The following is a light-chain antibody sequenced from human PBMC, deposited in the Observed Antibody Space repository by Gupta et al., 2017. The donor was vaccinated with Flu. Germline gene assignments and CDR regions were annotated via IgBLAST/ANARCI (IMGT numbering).Light chain of an antibody. CDR3: TSYTTAATLV. CDR2: EVS. CDR1: RGDIGDYKY. J-gene: IGLJ1*01. Sequence: SLTIPCTGTRGDIGDYKYVSWCQQYPGKAPNLIIYEVSYRPSRVSSRFSGSKSGNTASLTISGLQAEDEATYYCTSYTTAATLVFGSGTTVTV. V-gene: IGLV2-14*01.